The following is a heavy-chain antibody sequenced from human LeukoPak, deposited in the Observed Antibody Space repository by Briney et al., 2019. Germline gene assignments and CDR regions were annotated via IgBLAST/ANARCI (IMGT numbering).Heavy chain of an antibody. CDR3: ARGTFSGQLAY. J-gene: IGHJ4*02. V-gene: IGHV1-69*04. CDR2: IIPILGIA. CDR1: GGTFSSYA. D-gene: IGHD6-6*01. Sequence: ASVKVSCKASGGTFSSYAISWVGQAPGQGLEWMGRIIPILGIANYAQKFQGRVTITADKSTSTAYMELSSLRSEDTAVYYCARGTFSGQLAYWGQGTLVTVSS.